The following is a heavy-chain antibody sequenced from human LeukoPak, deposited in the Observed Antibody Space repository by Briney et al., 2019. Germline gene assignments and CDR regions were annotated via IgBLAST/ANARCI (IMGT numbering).Heavy chain of an antibody. CDR2: IRGSGGNT. CDR3: ARDITMIVVVIDYGMDV. D-gene: IGHD3-22*01. V-gene: IGHV3-23*01. Sequence: GGSLRLSCAASGFTFSTYAMNWVRQAPGKGLEWVSGIRGSGGNTYYADSVKGRFTISRDNSKNTLYLQMNSLRAEDTAVYYCARDITMIVVVIDYGMDVWGQGTTVTVSS. J-gene: IGHJ6*02. CDR1: GFTFSTYA.